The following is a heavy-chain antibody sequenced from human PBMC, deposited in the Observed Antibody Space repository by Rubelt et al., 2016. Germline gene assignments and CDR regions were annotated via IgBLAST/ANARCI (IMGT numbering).Heavy chain of an antibody. CDR1: GYTFTSYY. D-gene: IGHD3-3*01. CDR2: IKPSGGST. Sequence: QVQLVQSGAEVKKPGASVKVSCKASGYTFTSYYMHWVRQAPGQGLEWMGIIKPSGGSTSYAQKVQGRVTMTRDTSTSPVYMELSSLRSEDTAVYYGARSPRYDFEDNWFDPWGQGTLVTVSS. CDR3: ARSPRYDFEDNWFDP. J-gene: IGHJ5*02. V-gene: IGHV1-46*01.